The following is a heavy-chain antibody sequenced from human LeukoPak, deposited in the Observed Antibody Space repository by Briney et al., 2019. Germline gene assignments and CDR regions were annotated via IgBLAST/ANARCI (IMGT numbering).Heavy chain of an antibody. J-gene: IGHJ4*02. Sequence: RASETLSLTCAVSGGSISSGGYSWSWIRQPPGKGLEWIGYIYHSGSTYYNPSLKSRVTISVDRSKNQFSLKLSSVTVADTAVYYCARLDAYNYGAVDYWGQGTLVTVSS. CDR2: IYHSGST. CDR3: ARLDAYNYGAVDY. D-gene: IGHD5-24*01. CDR1: GGSISSGGYS. V-gene: IGHV4-30-2*01.